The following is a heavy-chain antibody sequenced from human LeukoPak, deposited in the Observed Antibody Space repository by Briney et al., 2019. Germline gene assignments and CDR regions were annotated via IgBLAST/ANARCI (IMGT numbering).Heavy chain of an antibody. D-gene: IGHD3-22*01. V-gene: IGHV4-30-4*01. CDR3: ARHDNYPGFGRGFDP. J-gene: IGHJ5*02. Sequence: SETLSLTCTVSGGSISSGDYYWSWIRQPPGKGLEWIGYIYYSGSTYYNPSLKSRVTISVDASKNQFSLKLSSVTAADTAVYYCARHDNYPGFGRGFDPWGQGFLVTVTS. CDR2: IYYSGST. CDR1: GGSISSGDYY.